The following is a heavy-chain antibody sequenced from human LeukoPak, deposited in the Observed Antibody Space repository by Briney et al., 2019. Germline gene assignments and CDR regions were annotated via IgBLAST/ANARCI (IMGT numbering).Heavy chain of an antibody. V-gene: IGHV3-74*01. CDR1: GFTFSGYW. J-gene: IGHJ4*02. Sequence: GGSLRLSCAASGFTFSGYWMHWVRQVPGKGLVWVSRIKTGGSNTVYADNVKGRFTISRDNARNTLYLQMNSLRFEDTAVYYCTRTYYYDSRDYFDYWGQGALVTVSS. CDR3: TRTYYYDSRDYFDY. CDR2: IKTGGSNT. D-gene: IGHD3-22*01.